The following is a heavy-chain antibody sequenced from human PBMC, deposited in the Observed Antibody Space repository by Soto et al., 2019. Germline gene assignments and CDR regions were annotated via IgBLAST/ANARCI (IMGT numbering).Heavy chain of an antibody. CDR3: ARAAMVRGVFDY. CDR1: GGSFSGYY. Sequence: PSETLSLTCAVYGGSFSGYYWSWIRQPPGKGLEWIGEINHSGSTNYNPSLKSRVTISVDTSKNQFSLKLSSVTAADTAVYYCARAAMVRGVFDYWGQGTLVTAPQ. CDR2: INHSGST. J-gene: IGHJ4*02. V-gene: IGHV4-34*01. D-gene: IGHD3-10*01.